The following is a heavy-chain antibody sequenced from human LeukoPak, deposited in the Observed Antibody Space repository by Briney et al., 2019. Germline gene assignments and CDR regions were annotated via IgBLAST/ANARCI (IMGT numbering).Heavy chain of an antibody. Sequence: GGSLRLSCAASGFTFSSYAMSWVSRPPGRGLEGVSAIIGSGGSTNYADSLKGRFTISRDNSKNKLYLQMNTLSAEDTPVYYCFGRGEVLRYFDLTSVDNNWFDPWGQGTLVTVSS. D-gene: IGHD3-9*01. CDR3: FGRGEVLRYFDLTSVDNNWFDP. CDR2: IIGSGGST. V-gene: IGHV3-23*01. CDR1: GFTFSSYA. J-gene: IGHJ5*02.